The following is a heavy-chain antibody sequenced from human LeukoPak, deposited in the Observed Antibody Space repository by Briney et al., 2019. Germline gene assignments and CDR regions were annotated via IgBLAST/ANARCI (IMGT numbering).Heavy chain of an antibody. CDR2: IYYSGST. CDR1: GGSISSSSYY. J-gene: IGHJ4*02. V-gene: IGHV4-39*07. CDR3: ARAPIAAAGFDY. D-gene: IGHD6-13*01. Sequence: SETLSLTCTVSGGSISSSSYYWGWIRQPPGKGLEWIGSIYYSGSTYYNPSLKSRVTISVDTSKNQFSLKLSSVTAADTAVYYCARAPIAAAGFDYWGQGTLVTVSS.